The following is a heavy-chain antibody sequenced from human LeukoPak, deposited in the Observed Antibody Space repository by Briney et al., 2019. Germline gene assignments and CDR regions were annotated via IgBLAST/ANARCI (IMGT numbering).Heavy chain of an antibody. Sequence: AETLSLTCTVSGGSISSYYWSWLRQPPGKGLEWIGYIYYSGSTIYNPSLKSRDTISVHTPKNQFSLNLSSVTTADAAVFHFARAPDIVGTIRLLDLWGRGTLVTLYS. V-gene: IGHV4-59*01. D-gene: IGHD5-12*01. CDR1: GGSISSYY. J-gene: IGHJ2*01. CDR2: IYYSGST. CDR3: ARAPDIVGTIRLLDL.